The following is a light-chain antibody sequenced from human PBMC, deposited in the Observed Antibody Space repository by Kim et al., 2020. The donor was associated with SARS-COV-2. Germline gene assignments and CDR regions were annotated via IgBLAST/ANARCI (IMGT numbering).Light chain of an antibody. CDR1: QSVSSY. CDR2: DAS. CDR3: QQRSNWPQVT. V-gene: IGKV3-11*01. Sequence: EIVLTQSPATLSLSPGERATLSCRASQSVSSYLAWYQQKPGQAPRLLIYDASNRATGIPARFSGSGSGTDFTLTISSLEPEDFAVYYCQQRSNWPQVTFGGGTMLEI. J-gene: IGKJ4*01.